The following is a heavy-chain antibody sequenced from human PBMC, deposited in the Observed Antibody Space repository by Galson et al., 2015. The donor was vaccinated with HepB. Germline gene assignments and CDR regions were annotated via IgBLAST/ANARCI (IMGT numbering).Heavy chain of an antibody. V-gene: IGHV1-3*01. CDR3: ARVGSGVY. CDR2: INAGNGDT. D-gene: IGHD1-26*01. J-gene: IGHJ4*02. CDR1: GYTFSNYA. Sequence: CKASGYTFSNYAMHWVRQAPGQRLEWMGWINAGNGDTKYSQKFQGRVTITGDTSASTAYMELSSLRSEDTAVYYCARVGSGVYWGQGTLVTVSS.